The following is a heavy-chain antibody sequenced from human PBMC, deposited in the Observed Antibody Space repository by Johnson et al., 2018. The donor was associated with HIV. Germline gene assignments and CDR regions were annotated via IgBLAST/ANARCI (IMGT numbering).Heavy chain of an antibody. CDR3: GRGDYGGNLDAFDI. CDR1: GFTFSDYY. J-gene: IGHJ3*02. Sequence: QVLLVESGGGLVKPGGSLRLSCAASGFTFSDYYMIWIRQAPGKGLEWLSYITSSGTSSYYADSVKGRLTISRDNAKNSLYLQMNSVRAGDTAVYYCGRGDYGGNLDAFDIWGQGTMVTVSS. CDR2: ITSSGTSS. V-gene: IGHV3-11*04. D-gene: IGHD4-23*01.